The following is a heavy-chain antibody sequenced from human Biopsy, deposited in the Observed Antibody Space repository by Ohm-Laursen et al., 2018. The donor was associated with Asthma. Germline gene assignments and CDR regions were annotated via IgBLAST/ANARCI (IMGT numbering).Heavy chain of an antibody. V-gene: IGHV1-2*06. J-gene: IGHJ5*02. Sequence: SSVKVSCNASAYTFIGYHLHWVRQAPGEGLEWMGRINPNGGATIYAQKFQGRVTMTRDTSISTAYMELSRLTSDDTAVYYCARVQKSPGDRWFDPWGQRTLVTVSS. CDR1: AYTFIGYH. D-gene: IGHD7-27*01. CDR2: INPNGGAT. CDR3: ARVQKSPGDRWFDP.